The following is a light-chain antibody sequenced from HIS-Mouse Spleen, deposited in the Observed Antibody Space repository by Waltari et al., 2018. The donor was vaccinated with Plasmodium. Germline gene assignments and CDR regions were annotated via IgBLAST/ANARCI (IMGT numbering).Light chain of an antibody. CDR1: SGHSTSA. CDR3: QTWGTGMGV. V-gene: IGLV4-69*01. J-gene: IGLJ2*01. Sequence: QLVLTQSPSASASLGASVKLTCTLSSGHSTSALAWHQQQPEKGPRYLMKLNSDGSHSKGDGIPDRFSGSSSGAERYLTISSLQSEDEADYYCQTWGTGMGVFGGGTKLTVL. CDR2: LNSDGSH.